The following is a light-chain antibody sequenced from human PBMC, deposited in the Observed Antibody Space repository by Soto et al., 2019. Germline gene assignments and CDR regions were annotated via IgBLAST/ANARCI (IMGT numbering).Light chain of an antibody. CDR2: GAS. J-gene: IGKJ4*01. Sequence: EIVLTQSPGTLSLSPGERATLFCRASQSVATSQLAWYQQKPGQAPRLLIGASSRATGVPDRFIASGSGTDFTLTISRLEPEDFAVYYCQQYDVWPALTFGGGTKVDIK. CDR3: QQYDVWPALT. V-gene: IGKV3-20*01. CDR1: QSVATSQ.